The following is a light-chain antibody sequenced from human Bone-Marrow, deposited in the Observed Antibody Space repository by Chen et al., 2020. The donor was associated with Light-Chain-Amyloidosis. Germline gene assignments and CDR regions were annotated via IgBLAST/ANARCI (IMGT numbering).Light chain of an antibody. CDR3: QSYDSSNLV. CDR2: EDN. CDR1: SGSIASNY. Sequence: NFMLTQPHSVSESPGKTVTISCTGSSGSIASNYVQWYQQRPGSAPTTVIYEDNQSPSGVPDRFSGSIDSSSNSASLTISGLKTEDEADYYCQSYDSSNLVFGGGTKLTVL. V-gene: IGLV6-57*02. J-gene: IGLJ3*02.